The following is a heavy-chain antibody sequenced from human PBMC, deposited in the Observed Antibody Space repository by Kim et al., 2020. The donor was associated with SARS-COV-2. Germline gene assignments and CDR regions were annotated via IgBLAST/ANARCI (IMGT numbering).Heavy chain of an antibody. CDR2: N. V-gene: IGHV6-1*01. Sequence: NQYAESGKRRITISPDTSKNQFSLQLSSVTPEDTAVYYCARDAPVGSHFDYWGQGTLVTVSS. D-gene: IGHD1-26*01. CDR3: ARDAPVGSHFDY. J-gene: IGHJ4*02.